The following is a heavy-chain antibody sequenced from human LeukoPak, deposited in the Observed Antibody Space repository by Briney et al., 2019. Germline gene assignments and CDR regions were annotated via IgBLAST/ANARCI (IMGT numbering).Heavy chain of an antibody. J-gene: IGHJ3*02. CDR3: ARDRSSGWQGVFDI. D-gene: IGHD6-19*01. Sequence: SETLSLTCTVSGYSISSGYYWGWIRQPPGKGLEWIGYIYYSGSTNYNPSLKSRVTISVDTSKNQFSLKLSSVTAADTAVYYCARDRSSGWQGVFDIWGQGTMVTVSS. V-gene: IGHV4-61*01. CDR2: IYYSGST. CDR1: GYSISSGYY.